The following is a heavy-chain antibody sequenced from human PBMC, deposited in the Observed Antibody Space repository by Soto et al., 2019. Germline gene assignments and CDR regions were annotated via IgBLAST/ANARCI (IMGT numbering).Heavy chain of an antibody. V-gene: IGHV1-8*01. Sequence: GASVKVSCKASGYTFTSYDIHWVRQATGQGLEWMGWMNPNGGNTGYAQKFQGRVTMTRNTSISTAYMALSSQRCEDTAVYVWARGGGSSSGWHDHYYYYSGMDVWGQGTTATVSS. CDR2: MNPNGGNT. CDR3: ARGGGSSSGWHDHYYYYSGMDV. D-gene: IGHD6-25*01. J-gene: IGHJ6*02. CDR1: GYTFTSYD.